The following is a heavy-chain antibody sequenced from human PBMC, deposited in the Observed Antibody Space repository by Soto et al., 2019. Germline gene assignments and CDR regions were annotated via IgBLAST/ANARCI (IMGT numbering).Heavy chain of an antibody. Sequence: QVQLVQSGAEVKKPGSSVKVSCKASGGTFSSYTISWVRQAPGQGLEWMGRIIPILGIANYAQKFQGRVTITADKSTSTAYMELSSLRSEDTAVYYCVSLQQLRVTAYYFDYWGQGTLVTVSS. J-gene: IGHJ4*02. CDR2: IIPILGIA. D-gene: IGHD6-13*01. V-gene: IGHV1-69*02. CDR1: GGTFSSYT. CDR3: VSLQQLRVTAYYFDY.